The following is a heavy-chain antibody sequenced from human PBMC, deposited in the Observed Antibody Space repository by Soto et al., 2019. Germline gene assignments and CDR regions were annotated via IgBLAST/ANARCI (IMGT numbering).Heavy chain of an antibody. V-gene: IGHV3-7*01. CDR3: GRFGIVAAIDQ. Sequence: EVQLVESGGGLVQPGGSLRLSCAASGFTFNTYWMTWVRQAPGQGLEWVANIKPDGSETYYLDSVKGRFTISRDSARDSVHLQMNVLRAEDTARYYCGRFGIVAAIDQWGRGPLVTVSS. CDR2: IKPDGSET. D-gene: IGHD2-21*01. J-gene: IGHJ4*02. CDR1: GFTFNTYW.